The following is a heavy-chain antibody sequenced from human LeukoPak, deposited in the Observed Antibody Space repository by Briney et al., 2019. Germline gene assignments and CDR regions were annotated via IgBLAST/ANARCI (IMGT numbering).Heavy chain of an antibody. D-gene: IGHD2-8*02. Sequence: SETLSLTCTVSGGSISSSSYYWGWIRQPPGKGLERIGSIYYSGSTYYNPSLKSRVTISVDTSKNQFSLKLSSVTAADTAVYYCARPVQCTGGVCRDYWGQGTLVTVSS. V-gene: IGHV4-39*01. J-gene: IGHJ4*02. CDR2: IYYSGST. CDR1: GGSISSSSYY. CDR3: ARPVQCTGGVCRDY.